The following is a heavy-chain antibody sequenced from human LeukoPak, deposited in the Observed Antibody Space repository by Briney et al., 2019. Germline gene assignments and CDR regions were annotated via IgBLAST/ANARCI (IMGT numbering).Heavy chain of an antibody. CDR2: VYYNGTS. V-gene: IGHV4-59*01. Sequence: PSETLSLTCAVSGGSITSYYWSWIRQFPRKGLEWIGYVYYNGTSNYNPSLKVRVTISVDTSTNQFSLRLTSVTAADTAVYYCARGRGRDGDNLVSWSPGTLVTVSS. CDR3: ARGRGRDGDNLVS. CDR1: GGSITSYY. D-gene: IGHD5-24*01. J-gene: IGHJ4*02.